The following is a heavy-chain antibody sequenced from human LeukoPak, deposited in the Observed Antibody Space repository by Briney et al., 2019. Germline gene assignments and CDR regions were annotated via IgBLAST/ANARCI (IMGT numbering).Heavy chain of an antibody. V-gene: IGHV3-23*01. D-gene: IGHD6-6*01. Sequence: GGSLRLSCAASGFTFSSYAMSWVRQAPGEGLEWVSAISGSGGSTYYADSVKGRFTISRDNSKNTLYLQMNSLRAEDTAVYYCAKRAYSSSSGSSTFDYWGQGTLVTVSS. J-gene: IGHJ4*02. CDR3: AKRAYSSSSGSSTFDY. CDR1: GFTFSSYA. CDR2: ISGSGGST.